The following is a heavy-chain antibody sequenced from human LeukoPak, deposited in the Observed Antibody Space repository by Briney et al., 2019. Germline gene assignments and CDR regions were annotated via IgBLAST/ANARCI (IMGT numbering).Heavy chain of an antibody. V-gene: IGHV3-11*01. Sequence: GGSLRLSCAASGFTFSDYYMNWIRQAPGKGLEWVSYISTSGSTIYYADSVKGRFTISRDNAKNSLYLQMNSLRAEDTAVYYCAKEGTYYYDSSGYYYFDYWGQGTLVTVSS. CDR1: GFTFSDYY. D-gene: IGHD3-22*01. CDR3: AKEGTYYYDSSGYYYFDY. CDR2: ISTSGSTI. J-gene: IGHJ4*02.